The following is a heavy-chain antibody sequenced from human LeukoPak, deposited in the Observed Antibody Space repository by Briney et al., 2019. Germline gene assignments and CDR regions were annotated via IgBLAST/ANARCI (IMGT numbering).Heavy chain of an antibody. CDR3: ARAPSGSRPYYFDY. Sequence: PGGSLRLSCAASGFTFRSYSMNWVRQAPGKGLEWVSSISSSSSYIYYADSVKGRFTISRDNAKNSLYLQMNSLRAEDTAVYYCARAPSGSRPYYFDYWGQGTLVTVSS. CDR2: ISSSSSYI. J-gene: IGHJ4*02. CDR1: GFTFRSYS. V-gene: IGHV3-21*01. D-gene: IGHD1-26*01.